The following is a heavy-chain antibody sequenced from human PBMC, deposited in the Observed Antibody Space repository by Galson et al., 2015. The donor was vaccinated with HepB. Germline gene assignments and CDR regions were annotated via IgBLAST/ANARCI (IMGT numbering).Heavy chain of an antibody. CDR3: ARDPNYDCAWGSYRHSGLDI. J-gene: IGHJ4*02. V-gene: IGHV3-48*02. Sequence: SLRLSCAASGFTFSSYSMNWVRQAPGKGLEWVSYISSRSSHIYYADSVKGRFTISRDSAKNSLFLQMNSLRDEDTAVYYCARDPNYDCAWGSYRHSGLDIWGQGTLVTVSS. CDR1: GFTFSSYS. CDR2: ISSRSSHI. D-gene: IGHD3-16*02.